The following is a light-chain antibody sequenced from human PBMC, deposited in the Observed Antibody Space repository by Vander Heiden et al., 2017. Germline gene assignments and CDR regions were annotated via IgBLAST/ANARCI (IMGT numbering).Light chain of an antibody. Sequence: NFMLTPPHTVSESPGKTVTNSCTRSSGSIASNDVQWYRQRPGSSPTTVLYEDHQRPSGVPDRFSGSIDSSSKAASLTISGLKTEDEADYYCQSYDSSNLWVFGGGTKLTVL. CDR3: QSYDSSNLWV. V-gene: IGLV6-57*01. CDR1: SGSIASND. CDR2: EDH. J-gene: IGLJ3*02.